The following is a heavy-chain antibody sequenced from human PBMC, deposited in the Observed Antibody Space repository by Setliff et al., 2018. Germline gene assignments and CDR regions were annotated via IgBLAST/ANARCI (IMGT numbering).Heavy chain of an antibody. CDR2: ISYHEVTK. D-gene: IGHD2-21*01. J-gene: IGHJ4*02. CDR3: SSYLVS. CDR1: GFTFSIYG. Sequence: GGSLRLSCAASGFTFSIYGMHWVRQAPGKGLEWLAFISYHEVTKTFADSVKGRFTVSRDNSQNTVYLQMNSLRAEDTAVYYCSSYLVSWGQGALVTVSS. V-gene: IGHV3-30*02.